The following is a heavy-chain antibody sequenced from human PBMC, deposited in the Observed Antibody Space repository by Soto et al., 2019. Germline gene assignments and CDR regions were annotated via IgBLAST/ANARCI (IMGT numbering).Heavy chain of an antibody. CDR2: IKQDGSEK. CDR3: ARVERITIFGVVTRPYYFDY. Sequence: EVQLVESGGGLVQPGGSLRLSCAASGFTFSSYWMSWVRQAPGKGLEWVANIKQDGSEKYYVDSVKGRFTISRDNAKNSLYLQMNSLRADDTAVYYCARVERITIFGVVTRPYYFDYWGQGTLLTVSS. J-gene: IGHJ4*02. D-gene: IGHD3-3*01. V-gene: IGHV3-7*01. CDR1: GFTFSSYW.